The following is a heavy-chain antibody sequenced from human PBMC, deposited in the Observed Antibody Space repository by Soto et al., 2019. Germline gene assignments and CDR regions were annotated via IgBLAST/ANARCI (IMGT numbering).Heavy chain of an antibody. CDR1: GGTFSSYT. Sequence: QVQLVQSGAEVKKPGSSVKVSCKASGGTFSSYTISWVRQAPGHGLEWMGMIIPILGIANYAQKFQGRVTITADKSTSPAYMELSSLRSEDTAVYYCARTDTTVVTYNFNWAFDIWGQGTMVTVSS. V-gene: IGHV1-69*02. CDR2: IIPILGIA. D-gene: IGHD4-17*01. CDR3: ARTDTTVVTYNFNWAFDI. J-gene: IGHJ3*02.